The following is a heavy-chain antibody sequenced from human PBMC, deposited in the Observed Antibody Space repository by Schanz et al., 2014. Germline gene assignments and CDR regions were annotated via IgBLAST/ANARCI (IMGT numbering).Heavy chain of an antibody. J-gene: IGHJ3*02. CDR2: ISYSGVT. CDR3: ARDRGHGDLPGDI. V-gene: IGHV4-31*03. CDR1: GASISSGGYY. Sequence: QLQESGSGLMKPSQTLSLTCTVSGASISSGGYYWSWIRQHPGKGLEWIGYISYSGVTYYNPSLKSRVTISMHTSKSQVSLNLSSATAADTAVYYCARDRGHGDLPGDIWGQGTMVTVSS. D-gene: IGHD4-17*01.